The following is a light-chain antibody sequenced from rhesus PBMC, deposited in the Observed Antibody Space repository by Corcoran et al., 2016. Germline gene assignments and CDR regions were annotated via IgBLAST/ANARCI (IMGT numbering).Light chain of an antibody. Sequence: EIVMTQSPATLSLSPGDRGTLPCRASQSSSSNLAWYQQKPGQAPGLLSYGASSRATGIPARFSGNGSGTDLTITSTGREPENYAAYYCQQYSKWPLTFGGGTKVEIK. CDR3: QQYSKWPLT. V-gene: IGKV3-42*03. CDR2: GAS. CDR1: QSSSSN. J-gene: IGKJ4*01.